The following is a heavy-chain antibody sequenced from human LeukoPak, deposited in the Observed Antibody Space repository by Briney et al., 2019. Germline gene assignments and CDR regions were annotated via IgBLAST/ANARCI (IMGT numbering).Heavy chain of an antibody. V-gene: IGHV4-61*02. J-gene: IGHJ5*02. CDR1: GGSISSGSYY. CDR2: IYTSGST. CDR3: ARVLGCSGGSCNSGFGWFDP. Sequence: SETLSLTCTVSGGSISSGSYYWSWIRQPAGKGLEWIGRIYTSGSTNYNPSLKSRVTISLDTSKNQFSLKLSSVTAADTAVYYCARVLGCSGGSCNSGFGWFDPWGQGTLVTVSS. D-gene: IGHD2-15*01.